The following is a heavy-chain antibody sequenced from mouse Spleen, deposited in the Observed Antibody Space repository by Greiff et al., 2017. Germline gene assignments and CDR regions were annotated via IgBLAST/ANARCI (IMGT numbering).Heavy chain of an antibody. CDR2: ISSGGGNT. V-gene: IGHV5-9-3*01. CDR3: ARPGSYWYFDV. CDR1: GFTFSSYA. J-gene: IGHJ1*01. Sequence: EVQGVESGGGLVKLGGSLKLSCAASGFTFSSYAMSWVRQTPEKRLEWVATISSGGGNTYYPDSVKGRFTISRDNAKNTLYLQMSSLKSEDTAMYYCARPGSYWYFDVWGAGTTVTVSS.